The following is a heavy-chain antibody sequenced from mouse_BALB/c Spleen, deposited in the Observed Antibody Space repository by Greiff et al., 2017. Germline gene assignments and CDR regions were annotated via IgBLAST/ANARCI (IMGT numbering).Heavy chain of an antibody. Sequence: EVQLQQSGPGLVKPSQSLSLTCSVTGYSITSGYYWNWIRQFPGNKLEWMGYISYDGSNNYNPSLKNRISITRDTSKNQFFLKLNSVTTEDTATYYCARERSYGGYAMDYWGQGTSVTVSS. J-gene: IGHJ4*01. V-gene: IGHV3-6*02. CDR3: ARERSYGGYAMDY. D-gene: IGHD1-1*01. CDR1: GYSITSGYY. CDR2: ISYDGSN.